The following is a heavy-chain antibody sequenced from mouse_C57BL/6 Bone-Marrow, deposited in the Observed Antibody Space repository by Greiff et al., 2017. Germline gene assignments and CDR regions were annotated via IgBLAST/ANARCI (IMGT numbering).Heavy chain of an antibody. CDR3: ARHYHSCYAMDY. D-gene: IGHD2-12*01. Sequence: EVKLVESGGGLVQPGGSLKLSCAASGFTFSDHGMAWVRQAPRKGPEWVAFISNLAYIIYYADTVTGRFTISRENAKITLYLEMSSLRSEDTAMYYCARHYHSCYAMDYWGQGTSVTVSS. CDR1: GFTFSDHG. V-gene: IGHV5-15*01. J-gene: IGHJ4*01. CDR2: ISNLAYII.